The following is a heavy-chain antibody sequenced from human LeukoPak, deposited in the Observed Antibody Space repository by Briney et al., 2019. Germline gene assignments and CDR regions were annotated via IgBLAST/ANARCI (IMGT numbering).Heavy chain of an antibody. J-gene: IGHJ5*02. V-gene: IGHV1-69*05. D-gene: IGHD5-12*01. Sequence: SVKVSCXASGGTFSIYAISWVRQARGQGLEWMGRIIPIFGTANYAQKFQGRVTITTDESTSTAYMELSSLRSEDTAVYYCARYSGFDREANWFDPWGQGTLVTVSS. CDR1: GGTFSIYA. CDR3: ARYSGFDREANWFDP. CDR2: IIPIFGTA.